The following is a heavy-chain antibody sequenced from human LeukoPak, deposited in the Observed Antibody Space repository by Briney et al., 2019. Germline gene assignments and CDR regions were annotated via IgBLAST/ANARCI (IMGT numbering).Heavy chain of an antibody. CDR1: GYSFTSYW. V-gene: IGHV5-10-1*01. Sequence: GESLKISCKGSGYSFTSYWISWVRQMPGKGLEWMGRIDPSDSYTNYSPSFQGHVTISADKSISTAYLQWSSLKASDTAMYYCARMVGGSYYSYWFDPWGQGTLVTVSS. CDR2: IDPSDSYT. J-gene: IGHJ5*02. D-gene: IGHD3-10*01. CDR3: ARMVGGSYYSYWFDP.